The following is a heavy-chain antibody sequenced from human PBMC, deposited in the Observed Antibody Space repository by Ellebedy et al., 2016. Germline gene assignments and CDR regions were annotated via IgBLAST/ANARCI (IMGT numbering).Heavy chain of an antibody. D-gene: IGHD2-2*01. CDR1: EFTFSDYA. CDR2: ISGSGART. CDR3: VKSGGDCSGNSCYSAWFDP. Sequence: GGSLRLSCAASEFTFSDYAMSWIRLAPGKGLEWVSIISGSGARTYYADSVKGRFTISRDNSKKTLYLQMNSLRVEDTAVYYCVKSGGDCSGNSCYSAWFDPWGQGSLVTVSS. V-gene: IGHV3-23*01. J-gene: IGHJ5*02.